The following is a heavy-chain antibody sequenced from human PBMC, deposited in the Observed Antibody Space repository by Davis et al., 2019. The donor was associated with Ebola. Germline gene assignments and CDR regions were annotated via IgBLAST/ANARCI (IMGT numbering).Heavy chain of an antibody. V-gene: IGHV4-4*07. CDR3: AREDIVVVPAADPDVSYYYYMDV. CDR2: TYTSGST. J-gene: IGHJ6*03. Sequence: PSETLSLTCTVSGGSISSYYWSWIRQPAGKGLEWIGRTYTSGSTNYNPSLKSRVTMSVDTSKNQFSLKLSSVTAADTAVYYCAREDIVVVPAADPDVSYYYYMDVWGKGTTVTVSS. CDR1: GGSISSYY. D-gene: IGHD2-2*01.